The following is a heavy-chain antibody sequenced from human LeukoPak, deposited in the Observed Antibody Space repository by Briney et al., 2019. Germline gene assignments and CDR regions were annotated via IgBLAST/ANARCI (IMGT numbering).Heavy chain of an antibody. D-gene: IGHD3-3*01. V-gene: IGHV1-18*01. CDR1: GYTFTSYG. Sequence: ASVKVSCKASGYTFTSYGISWVRQAPGQGLEWMGWISAYNGNTNYAQKLQGRVTMTTDTSTSTAYMELRSLRSDDTAVYYCARVGVGSNDYDFWSGYSGYYFDYWGQGTLVTVYS. J-gene: IGHJ4*02. CDR2: ISAYNGNT. CDR3: ARVGVGSNDYDFWSGYSGYYFDY.